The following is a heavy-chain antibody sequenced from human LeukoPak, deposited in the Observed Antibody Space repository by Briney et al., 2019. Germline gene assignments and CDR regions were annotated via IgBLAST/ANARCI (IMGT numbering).Heavy chain of an antibody. CDR1: GYTFTGYY. J-gene: IGHJ4*02. CDR3: ARAPYSSGWYFIY. V-gene: IGHV1-2*04. D-gene: IGHD6-19*01. CDR2: INPNSGGT. Sequence: ASVKVSCKASGYTFTGYYMHWVRQAPGQGLEWMGWINPNSGGTNYAQKFQGWVTMTRDTSISTAYMELSRLRSDDTAVYYCARAPYSSGWYFIYWGQGTLVTVSS.